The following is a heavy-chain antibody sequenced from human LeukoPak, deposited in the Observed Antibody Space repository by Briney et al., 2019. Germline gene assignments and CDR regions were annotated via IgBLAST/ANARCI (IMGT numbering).Heavy chain of an antibody. Sequence: GGSLRLSCAASGFTFSRYSMNWVRQAPGKGLEWVSYISSSSTTIYYADSVKGRFTISRDNAKNSLYLQMNSLRAEDTAVYYCARERRGTGTTKHFDYWGQGTLVTVSS. J-gene: IGHJ4*02. CDR3: ARERRGTGTTKHFDY. V-gene: IGHV3-48*04. CDR2: ISSSSTTI. D-gene: IGHD1-1*01. CDR1: GFTFSRYS.